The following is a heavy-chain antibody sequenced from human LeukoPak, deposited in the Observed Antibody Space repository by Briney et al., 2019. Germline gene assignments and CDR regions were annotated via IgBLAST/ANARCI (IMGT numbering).Heavy chain of an antibody. D-gene: IGHD3-10*01. V-gene: IGHV3-7*01. Sequence: GGSLRLSCAASGFTFSSYWMSWVRQAPGKGLEWVANIKQDGSEKYYVDSMKGRFTISRDNAKNSLYLQMNSLRAEDTAVYYCARVTRFGELLRAYYYYYMDVWGKGTTVTVSS. J-gene: IGHJ6*03. CDR3: ARVTRFGELLRAYYYYYMDV. CDR1: GFTFSSYW. CDR2: IKQDGSEK.